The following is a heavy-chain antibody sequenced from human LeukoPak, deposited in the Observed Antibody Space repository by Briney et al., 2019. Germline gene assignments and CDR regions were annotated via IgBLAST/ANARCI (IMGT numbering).Heavy chain of an antibody. D-gene: IGHD1-26*01. V-gene: IGHV5-51*01. CDR1: GDSFTSYW. Sequence: ESLKISSKASGDSFTSYWNGWVRQMPGEELEWWGIISPGDSDTRYSPSFQGQVTISADKSINTAYLQWSSLKASDTAMYYCGGGSGCYCYFHYWGQGTLVTVSS. CDR3: GGGSGCYCYFHY. J-gene: IGHJ4*02. CDR2: ISPGDSDT.